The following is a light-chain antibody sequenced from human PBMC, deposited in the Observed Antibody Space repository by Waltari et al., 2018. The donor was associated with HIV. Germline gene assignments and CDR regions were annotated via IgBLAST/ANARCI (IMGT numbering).Light chain of an antibody. CDR1: QDIKSY. J-gene: IGKJ1*01. V-gene: IGKV1-16*01. Sequence: DIQMTQSPSTLAASVGDRVTITCRASQDIKSYLAWFQQRPGKAPKSLIYGASSLPSGVPSRCSGSGSGTQFTLTINSLQPEDFATYYCQQYKSYPWTFGQGTKVEIK. CDR3: QQYKSYPWT. CDR2: GAS.